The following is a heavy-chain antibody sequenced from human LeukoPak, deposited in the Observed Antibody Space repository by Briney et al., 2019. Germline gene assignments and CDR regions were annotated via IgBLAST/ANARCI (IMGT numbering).Heavy chain of an antibody. V-gene: IGHV3-48*01. CDR2: ISSSSSTI. D-gene: IGHD4-17*01. J-gene: IGHJ5*02. Sequence: GGSLRLSCAASGFTFSSYSMNWVRQAPGKGLEWVSYISSSSSTIYYADSVKGRFTISRDNAKNSLYLQMNSLRAEDTAVYCCAGHDYGHLWANWFDPWGQGTLVTVSS. CDR3: AGHDYGHLWANWFDP. CDR1: GFTFSSYS.